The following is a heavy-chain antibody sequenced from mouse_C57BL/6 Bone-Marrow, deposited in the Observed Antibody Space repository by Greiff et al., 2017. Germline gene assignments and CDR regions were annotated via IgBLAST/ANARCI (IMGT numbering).Heavy chain of an antibody. CDR1: GFTFSDYY. V-gene: IGHV5-12*01. D-gene: IGHD1-1*01. CDR3: ARHDSSSWFAY. Sequence: DVMLVESGGGLVQPGGSLKLSCAASGFTFSDYYMYWVRQTPEKRLEWVAYISNGGGSTYYPDTVKGRFTISRDNAKNTLYLQMSRLKSEDTAMYYCARHDSSSWFAYWGQGTLVTVSA. CDR2: ISNGGGST. J-gene: IGHJ3*01.